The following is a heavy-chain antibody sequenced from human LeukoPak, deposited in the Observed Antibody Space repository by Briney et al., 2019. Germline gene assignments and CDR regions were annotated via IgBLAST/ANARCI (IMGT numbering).Heavy chain of an antibody. CDR2: INPSGGST. V-gene: IGHV1-46*03. Sequence: ASVKVSCKASGGTFSSYAISWVRQAPGQGLEWMGIINPSGGSTSYAQKFQGRVTMTRDTSTSTVYMELSSLRSEDTAVYYCARAFPYSNYFDYWGQGTLVTVSS. CDR1: GGTFSSYA. CDR3: ARAFPYSNYFDY. D-gene: IGHD4-11*01. J-gene: IGHJ4*02.